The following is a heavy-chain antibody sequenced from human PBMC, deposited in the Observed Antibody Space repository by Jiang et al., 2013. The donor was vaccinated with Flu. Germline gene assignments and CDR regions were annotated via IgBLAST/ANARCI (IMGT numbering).Heavy chain of an antibody. CDR1: GGTFSSYA. Sequence: SSVKVSCKASGGTFSSYAISWVRQAPGQGLEWMGGIIPILGIANYAQKFQGRVTITADKSTSTAYMELSSLRSEDTAVYYCARAYDYVWGSYRIGRFDPWGQGTLVTVSS. J-gene: IGHJ5*02. CDR3: ARAYDYVWGSYRIGRFDP. D-gene: IGHD3-16*02. V-gene: IGHV1-69*04. CDR2: IIPILGIA.